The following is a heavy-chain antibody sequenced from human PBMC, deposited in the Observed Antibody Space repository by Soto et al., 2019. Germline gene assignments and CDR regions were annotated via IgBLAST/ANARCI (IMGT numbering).Heavy chain of an antibody. Sequence: QVQLVESGGGVVQPGRSLRLSCAASGFTFSSYGMHWVRQAPGKGLEWVAVIWYDGSNKYYADSVKGRFTISRDNSKNTLYLQMNSLRAEDTAVYYCARDGAGSMKSSSWPAWVDYWGQGTLVTVSS. D-gene: IGHD6-13*01. CDR3: ARDGAGSMKSSSWPAWVDY. J-gene: IGHJ4*02. CDR1: GFTFSSYG. V-gene: IGHV3-33*01. CDR2: IWYDGSNK.